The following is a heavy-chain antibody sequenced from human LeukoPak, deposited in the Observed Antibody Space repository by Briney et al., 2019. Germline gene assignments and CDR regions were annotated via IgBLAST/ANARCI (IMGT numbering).Heavy chain of an antibody. CDR2: IYTSGST. V-gene: IGHV4-61*02. CDR1: GGSISSGSYY. J-gene: IGHJ5*02. CDR3: ARDREYCSSTSCYRPHWFDP. D-gene: IGHD2-2*02. Sequence: SETLSLTCTVSGGSISSGSYYWSWIRQPAGKGLEWIGRIYTSGSTNYNPSLKSRVTIPVDTSKNQFSLKLSSVTAADTAVYYCARDREYCSSTSCYRPHWFDPWGQGTLVTVSS.